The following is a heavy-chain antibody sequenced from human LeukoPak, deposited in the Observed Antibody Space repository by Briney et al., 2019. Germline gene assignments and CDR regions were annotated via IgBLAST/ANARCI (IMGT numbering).Heavy chain of an antibody. CDR1: GGSFSGHY. D-gene: IGHD3-16*01. Sequence: SETLSLTCAVYGGSFSGHYWTWIRQPPGKGLQWIGEVNDRGSTNYNPSLKSRLTISEDKSKKQFSLSLPSVTAADTAVYYCARGVVSGRFGDYYYYMGVWGKGTTVTVSS. J-gene: IGHJ6*03. CDR3: ARGVVSGRFGDYYYYMGV. CDR2: VNDRGST. V-gene: IGHV4-34*01.